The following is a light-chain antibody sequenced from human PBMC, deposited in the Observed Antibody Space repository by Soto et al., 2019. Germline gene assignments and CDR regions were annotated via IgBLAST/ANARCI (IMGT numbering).Light chain of an antibody. J-gene: IGKJ5*01. CDR3: QQDGTPPT. Sequence: EIVLTQSPGTLSLFPGERATLSCRASQSLITRYLACYQQKPGQAPRLLICGASSRATGIPDRFSGSGSGTDFSLTSSRLEPEDFAVYSCQQDGTPPTFGQGTRLEI. CDR2: GAS. CDR1: QSLITRY. V-gene: IGKV3-20*01.